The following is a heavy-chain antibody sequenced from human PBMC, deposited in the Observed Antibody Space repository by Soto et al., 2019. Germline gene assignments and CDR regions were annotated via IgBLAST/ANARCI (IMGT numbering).Heavy chain of an antibody. CDR2: ISGSGGGT. CDR1: GFTFSTYA. D-gene: IGHD3-10*01. CDR3: AKDRDDYFDY. Sequence: GGSLRLSCAASGFTFSTYAMSWVRQAPGKGLEWVSAISGSGGGTYYADSLKGRFTTSRDNSKNTLFLQMNSLRAEDTAVYYCAKDRDDYFDYWGQGTLVTVSS. V-gene: IGHV3-23*01. J-gene: IGHJ4*02.